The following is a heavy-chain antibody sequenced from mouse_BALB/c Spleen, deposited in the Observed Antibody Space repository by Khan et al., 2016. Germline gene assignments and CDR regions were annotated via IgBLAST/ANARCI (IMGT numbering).Heavy chain of an antibody. CDR3: ARRGARDY. CDR1: GYTFTTYW. J-gene: IGHJ4*01. CDR2: INPSIDYI. V-gene: IGHV1-7*01. Sequence: QVQLQQSGAELAKPGASVKMSCKASGYTFTTYWIHWIKQRPGQGLEWIGYINPSIDYIEYNQKFKDKATLTADKSSSTAYMQLTSLTSEDSAVYCCARRGARDYWGQGTSVTVSS.